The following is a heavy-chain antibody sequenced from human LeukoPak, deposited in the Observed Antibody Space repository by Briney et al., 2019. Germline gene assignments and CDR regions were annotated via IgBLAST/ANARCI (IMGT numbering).Heavy chain of an antibody. J-gene: IGHJ4*02. V-gene: IGHV1-18*01. D-gene: IGHD6-13*01. CDR2: ISAYNGNT. Sequence: ASVKVSCKASGYTFTSYGISWVRQAPGQGLEWMGWISAYNGNTNYAQKLQGRVTMTTDTSMSTAYMELRSLRSDDTAVYYCAREFNAAAVPIYFDYWGQGTLVTVSS. CDR3: AREFNAAAVPIYFDY. CDR1: GYTFTSYG.